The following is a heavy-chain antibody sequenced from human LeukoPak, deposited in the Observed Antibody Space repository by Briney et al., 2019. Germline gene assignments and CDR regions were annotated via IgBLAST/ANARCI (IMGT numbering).Heavy chain of an antibody. Sequence: ESLKISCKGSGYNFVTYWIAWGRQMPGKGLEWMGIIYPGNSDTRYSPSFQGQVTISADKSISTAYLQWSSLKASDTAIYYCARPPAAGTFSPFDIWGQGTMVTVSS. D-gene: IGHD6-13*01. CDR3: ARPPAAGTFSPFDI. V-gene: IGHV5-51*01. CDR1: GYNFVTYW. J-gene: IGHJ3*02. CDR2: IYPGNSDT.